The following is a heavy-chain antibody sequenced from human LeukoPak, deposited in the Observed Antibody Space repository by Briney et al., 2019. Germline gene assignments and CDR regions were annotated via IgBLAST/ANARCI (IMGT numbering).Heavy chain of an antibody. Sequence: GGSLRLSCAVSGFNIGDYYASWIRQAPGKGLEWISYISSTSDNSINYADSVKGRFTISRDNAKNSVYLQMNNLRAEDTAVYYCVREQRYYYDYWGQGALVTVSS. J-gene: IGHJ4*02. CDR3: VREQRYYYDY. CDR1: GFNIGDYY. CDR2: ISSTSDNSI. V-gene: IGHV3-11*04. D-gene: IGHD6-25*01.